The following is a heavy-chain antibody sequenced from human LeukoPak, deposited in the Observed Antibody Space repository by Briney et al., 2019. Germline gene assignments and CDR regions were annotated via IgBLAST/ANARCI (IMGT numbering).Heavy chain of an antibody. CDR2: IGTEDDT. Sequence: GGSLRLSCTASGFTLRNYDMHWVRKTTEKGLEWVSGIGTEDDTFYPDSVKGRFTISRENAKNSFYLQMNSLRAGDTAVYYCARGRFVLVPSLERWYFDLWGRGTLVTVSS. D-gene: IGHD2-8*02. CDR3: ARGRFVLVPSLERWYFDL. CDR1: GFTLRNYD. V-gene: IGHV3-13*01. J-gene: IGHJ2*01.